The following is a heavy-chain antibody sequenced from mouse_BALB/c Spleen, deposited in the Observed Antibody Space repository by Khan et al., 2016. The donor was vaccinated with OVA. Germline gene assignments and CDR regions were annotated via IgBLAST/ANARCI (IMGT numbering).Heavy chain of an antibody. CDR3: ARDGSRYNYAMDY. CDR1: GYSITSDYA. V-gene: IGHV3-2*02. Sequence: EVQLQESGPGLVKPSQSLSLTCTVTGYSITSDYAWNWIRQFPGNKLEWMGYISYSGSTNYNPSLKSRISIPRHTSKNQFFLQLNSVTTEDTATYYCARDGSRYNYAMDYWGQGTSVTVSS. D-gene: IGHD2-3*01. CDR2: ISYSGST. J-gene: IGHJ4*01.